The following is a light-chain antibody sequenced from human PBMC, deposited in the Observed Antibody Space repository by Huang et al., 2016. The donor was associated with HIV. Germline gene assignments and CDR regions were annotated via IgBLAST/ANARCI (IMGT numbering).Light chain of an antibody. J-gene: IGKJ5*01. V-gene: IGKV1D-13*01. CDR2: DAS. CDR1: RGISSG. CDR3: QQFNNYLT. Sequence: AIQLTQSPSSLSASVGDRVTITCRASRGISSGLAWYQQKPGKAPKLLIFDASSLESGVTSRFSGSGSGTDFTLTISSQQPEDFATYYCQQFNNYLTFGQGTRLEIQ.